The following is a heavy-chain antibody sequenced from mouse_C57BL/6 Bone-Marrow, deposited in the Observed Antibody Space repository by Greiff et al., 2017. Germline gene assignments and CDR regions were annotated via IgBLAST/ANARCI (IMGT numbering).Heavy chain of an antibody. V-gene: IGHV5-17*01. Sequence: EVKLMESGGGLVKPGGSLKLSCAASGFTFSDYGMHWVRQAPEKGLEWVAYISSGSSTIYYADTVKGRFTISRDNAKNTLFLQMTSLRSEDTAMYYWARRKYYDYVPFDYWGQGTTLTVSS. J-gene: IGHJ2*01. D-gene: IGHD2-4*01. CDR3: ARRKYYDYVPFDY. CDR2: ISSGSSTI. CDR1: GFTFSDYG.